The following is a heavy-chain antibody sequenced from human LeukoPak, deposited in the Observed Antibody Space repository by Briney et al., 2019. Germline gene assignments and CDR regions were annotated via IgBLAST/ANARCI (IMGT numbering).Heavy chain of an antibody. D-gene: IGHD4-17*01. Sequence: GASVKVSCKASGYTFTSYGISWVRQAPGQGLEWMGWISAYNGNTNYAQKLQGRVTMTRDTSISTAYMELSRLRSDDTAVYYCARDPPTDYSDNKDFASNEGLYYYYYGMDVWGQGTTVTVSS. CDR1: GYTFTSYG. J-gene: IGHJ6*02. CDR3: ARDPPTDYSDNKDFASNEGLYYYYYGMDV. CDR2: ISAYNGNT. V-gene: IGHV1-18*01.